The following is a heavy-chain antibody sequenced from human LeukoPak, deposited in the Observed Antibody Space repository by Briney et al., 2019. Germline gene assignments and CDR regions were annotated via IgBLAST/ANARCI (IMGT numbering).Heavy chain of an antibody. Sequence: ASVKVSCKAPDHTLTNYGFSWVRQAPGQGLEWMGWIATYSANTDYAQKFQGRLTMTTDTSTSTAYMELTSLRSDDTAVYYCARVGRCTSCLFAFDIWGQGTMVTVSS. V-gene: IGHV1-18*01. CDR3: ARVGRCTSCLFAFDI. J-gene: IGHJ3*02. D-gene: IGHD2-2*01. CDR1: DHTLTNYG. CDR2: IATYSANT.